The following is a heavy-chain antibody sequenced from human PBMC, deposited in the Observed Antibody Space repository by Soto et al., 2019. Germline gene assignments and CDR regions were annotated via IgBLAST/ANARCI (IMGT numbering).Heavy chain of an antibody. V-gene: IGHV3-74*01. CDR2: INTDGSGT. J-gene: IGHJ4*02. CDR1: GFTFSSYW. CDR3: VRDGASGEGDY. D-gene: IGHD3-10*01. Sequence: EVQLVESGGGLVQPGGSLRLSCAASGFTFSSYWMHWVRQAPGKGLVCVSQINTDGSGTTYADSVTGRFTISRDNAKSTLSLQMNSLIADDTAVYYCVRDGASGEGDYWGQGTLVTVSS.